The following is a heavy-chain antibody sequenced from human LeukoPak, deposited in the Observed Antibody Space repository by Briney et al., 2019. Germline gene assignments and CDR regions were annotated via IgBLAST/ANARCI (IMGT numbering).Heavy chain of an antibody. V-gene: IGHV3-73*01. D-gene: IGHD5-18*01. CDR2: IRSKANSYAT. CDR3: TSGYSYAELNYYYYGMDV. CDR1: GFTFSGSA. Sequence: PGRSLRLSCAASGFTFSGSAMHWVRQASGKGLEWVGRIRSKANSYATAYAASVKGRFTISRDDSKNTAYLQMNSLKTEDTAVYYCTSGYSYAELNYYYYGMDVWGQGTTVTVSS. J-gene: IGHJ6*02.